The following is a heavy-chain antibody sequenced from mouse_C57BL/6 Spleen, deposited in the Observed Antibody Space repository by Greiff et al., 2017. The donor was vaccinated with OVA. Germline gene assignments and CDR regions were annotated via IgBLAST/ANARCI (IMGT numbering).Heavy chain of an antibody. Sequence: QVQLQQSGAELVRPGASVTLSCKASGYTFTDYEMHWVKQTPVHGLEWIGAIDPETGGTAYNQKFKGKAILTADKSSSTAYRELRSLTSEDSAVYYCTRGADYSNSFAYWGQGTLVTVSA. CDR3: TRGADYSNSFAY. CDR2: IDPETGGT. D-gene: IGHD2-5*01. V-gene: IGHV1-15*01. CDR1: GYTFTDYE. J-gene: IGHJ3*01.